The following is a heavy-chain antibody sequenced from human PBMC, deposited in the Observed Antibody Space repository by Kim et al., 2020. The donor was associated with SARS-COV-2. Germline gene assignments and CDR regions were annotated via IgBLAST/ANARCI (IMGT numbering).Heavy chain of an antibody. D-gene: IGHD3-22*01. CDR2: VHESEPA. V-gene: IGHV4-59*01. CDR1: GGYIGTYY. J-gene: IGHJ4*02. CDR3: VRQGSHYYDTSGYEYFGY. Sequence: SETLSLTCSVSGGYIGTYYWSWIRQPPGKGLEWIAHVHESEPAAYNPSLKSRVTISVDTSKNQFSLKLTSVSAADTAVYFCVRQGSHYYDTSGYEYFGYWGQGTLATVSS.